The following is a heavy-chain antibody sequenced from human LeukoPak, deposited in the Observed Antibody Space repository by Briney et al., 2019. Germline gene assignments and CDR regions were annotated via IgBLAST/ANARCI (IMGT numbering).Heavy chain of an antibody. Sequence: GGSLRLSCAASGFTFSSYGMHWVRQAPGKGLEWVAVIWYDGSNKYYADSVKGRFTISRDNSKNTPYLQMNSLRAEDTAVYYCARDALRGWFDPWGQGTLVTVSS. CDR2: IWYDGSNK. V-gene: IGHV3-33*01. CDR3: ARDALRGWFDP. CDR1: GFTFSSYG. J-gene: IGHJ5*02.